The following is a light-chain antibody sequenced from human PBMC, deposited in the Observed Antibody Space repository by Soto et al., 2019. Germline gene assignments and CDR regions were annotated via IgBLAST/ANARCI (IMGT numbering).Light chain of an antibody. Sequence: DIQMTQSPSTLSASVGDRVTITCRASQIISSWLAWYQQKPGKAPKLLIYKASSLESGVPSRFSGSGSGTEFTLTISSLQPDDFATYYCQQYNSYLFGPGTKVDIK. CDR2: KAS. V-gene: IGKV1-5*03. CDR3: QQYNSYL. J-gene: IGKJ3*01. CDR1: QIISSW.